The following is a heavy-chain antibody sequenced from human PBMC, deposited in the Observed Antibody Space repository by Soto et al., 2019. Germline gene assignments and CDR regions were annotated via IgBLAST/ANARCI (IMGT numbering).Heavy chain of an antibody. CDR1: GDTFNDYY. J-gene: IGHJ6*03. Sequence: QVQLVQSGAEVQKPGASVTVSCRSSGDTFNDYYIHWVRQAPGQGLEWMGWINPNGGVTKYAQKFQGWVSMTRDTSIRTVYTHLSRLRSDDTAVYYCARESGGATATLDYYYFYMDVWGTGTTVTVSS. D-gene: IGHD5-12*01. V-gene: IGHV1-2*04. CDR2: INPNGGVT. CDR3: ARESGGATATLDYYYFYMDV.